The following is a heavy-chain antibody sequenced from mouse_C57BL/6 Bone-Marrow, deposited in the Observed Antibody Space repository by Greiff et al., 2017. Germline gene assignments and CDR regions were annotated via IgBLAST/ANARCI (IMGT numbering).Heavy chain of an antibody. J-gene: IGHJ1*03. CDR2: ISSGGSYT. Sequence: EVMLVESGGDLVKPGGSLKLSCAASGFTFSSYGMSWVRQTPDKRLEWVATISSGGSYTYYPDSVKGRFTISRDNAKNTLYLQMSSLKSEDTAMYYCARHSLSDGYYCYWYFDVWGTGTTVTVSS. CDR1: GFTFSSYG. V-gene: IGHV5-6*01. CDR3: ARHSLSDGYYCYWYFDV. D-gene: IGHD2-3*01.